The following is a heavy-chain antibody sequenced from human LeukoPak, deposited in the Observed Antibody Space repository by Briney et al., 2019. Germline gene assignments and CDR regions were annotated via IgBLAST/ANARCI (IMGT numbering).Heavy chain of an antibody. D-gene: IGHD6-19*01. CDR1: GGTFSSYA. CDR3: ADPGGKEGLVQ. Sequence: SVKVSCKASGGTFSSYAISWVRQAPGQGLEWMGGIIPIFGTANYAQKFQGRVTITADKSTSTAYMELSSLRSEDTAVYYCADPGGKEGLVQWGQGTLVTVSS. J-gene: IGHJ4*02. CDR2: IIPIFGTA. V-gene: IGHV1-69*06.